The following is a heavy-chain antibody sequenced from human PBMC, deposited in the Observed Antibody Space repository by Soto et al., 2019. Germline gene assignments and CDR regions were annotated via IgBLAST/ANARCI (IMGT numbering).Heavy chain of an antibody. J-gene: IGHJ6*02. Sequence: SETLSLTCTVSGGSISSGGYYWSWIRQHPGKVLDWIGYIYYSGITYYNPSLKSRVTISVDTSKNQFSLKLSSVTAADTAVYYCARDSDPYSSSSMGNDLYYYYGMDVWGQGTTVTVSS. V-gene: IGHV4-31*03. CDR1: GGSISSGGYY. CDR3: ARDSDPYSSSSMGNDLYYYYGMDV. D-gene: IGHD6-6*01. CDR2: IYYSGIT.